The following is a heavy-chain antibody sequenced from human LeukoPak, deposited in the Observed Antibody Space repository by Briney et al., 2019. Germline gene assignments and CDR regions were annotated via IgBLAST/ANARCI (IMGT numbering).Heavy chain of an antibody. CDR3: ASLSYSGSYYYYYYYGMDV. J-gene: IGHJ6*02. D-gene: IGHD1-26*01. CDR2: MNPNSGNT. Sequence: ASVKVSCKASGYTFTSYDINWVRQATGQGLEWMGWMNPNSGNTGYAQKFQGRVTMTRNTSISTAYMELSSLRSEDTAVYYCASLSYSGSYYYYYYYGMDVLGQGTTVTVSS. V-gene: IGHV1-8*01. CDR1: GYTFTSYD.